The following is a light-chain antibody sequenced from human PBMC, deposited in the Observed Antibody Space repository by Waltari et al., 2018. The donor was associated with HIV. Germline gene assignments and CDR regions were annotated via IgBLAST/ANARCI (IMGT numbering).Light chain of an antibody. J-gene: IGLJ2*01. CDR1: SSDVGDYNY. Sequence: QSALTQPASVSGSPGQSITISCTGTSSDVGDYNYVSWYQQHPGKAPKLMIYEVRNRPSGVSTRFAGSTSGNTASLTISGLQAEDEADYYCSSYTSVSVVFGGGTKLTVL. CDR2: EVR. CDR3: SSYTSVSVV. V-gene: IGLV2-14*01.